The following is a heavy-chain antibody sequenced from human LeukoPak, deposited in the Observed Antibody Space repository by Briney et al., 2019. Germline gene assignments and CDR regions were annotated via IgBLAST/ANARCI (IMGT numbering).Heavy chain of an antibody. V-gene: IGHV3-30-3*01. Sequence: GGSLRLSCAASGFTFSTHSMHWVRQAPGKGLDWVAVISNDGNMKYYADPVKGRFTISRDNSRNTLYLQMNSLRVEDTAIYYCSTEAVVTVTGFDSWGQGTLVTVSS. CDR1: GFTFSTHS. D-gene: IGHD4-11*01. CDR3: STEAVVTVTGFDS. J-gene: IGHJ4*02. CDR2: ISNDGNMK.